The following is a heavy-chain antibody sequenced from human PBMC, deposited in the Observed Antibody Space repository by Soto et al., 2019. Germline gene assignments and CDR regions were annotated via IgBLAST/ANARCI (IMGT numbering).Heavy chain of an antibody. J-gene: IGHJ4*02. D-gene: IGHD3-10*01. CDR3: ARRILWFGKLSSGYYFDY. V-gene: IGHV1-46*01. CDR1: GYTFTNYY. Sequence: QVQLVQSGAEVKKPGASVRVSCKASGYTFTNYYVHWVRQAPGQWLEWMGIINPSDGSTSYAQKFQGRVTMTRDTSTSTVYMELSSLRSDDTAVYFCARRILWFGKLSSGYYFDYWGQGTLVTGSS. CDR2: INPSDGST.